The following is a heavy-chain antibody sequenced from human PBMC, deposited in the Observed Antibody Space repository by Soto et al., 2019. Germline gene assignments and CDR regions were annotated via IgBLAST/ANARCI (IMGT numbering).Heavy chain of an antibody. CDR2: IYTSGAA. CDR3: ARILSGYFSGDAFDI. J-gene: IGHJ3*02. CDR1: GGSIKNYY. D-gene: IGHD2-2*03. V-gene: IGHV4-4*07. Sequence: QVQLQESGPGLVKPSETLSLTCTVSGGSIKNYYYSWIRQPAGKGLEWIGRIYTSGAAIYNPSLKSRVTMSVDTSKNQVALTLSSVTAADTAVYYCARILSGYFSGDAFDIWGQGTLVSVSS.